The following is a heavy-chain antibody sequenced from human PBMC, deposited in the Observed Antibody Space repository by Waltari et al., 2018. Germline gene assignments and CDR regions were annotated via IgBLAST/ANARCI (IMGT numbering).Heavy chain of an antibody. CDR3: AKDAQGIAAAGTIEY. Sequence: EVQLLESGGGLVQPGGSLRLPCAAAGFTLSREARSWVRQAPGKGMEWVSAISGSGGSTYYADSVKGRFTISRDNSKNTLYLQMNSLRAEDTAVYYCAKDAQGIAAAGTIEYWGQGTLVTVSS. D-gene: IGHD6-13*01. J-gene: IGHJ4*02. CDR1: GFTLSREA. V-gene: IGHV3-23*01. CDR2: ISGSGGST.